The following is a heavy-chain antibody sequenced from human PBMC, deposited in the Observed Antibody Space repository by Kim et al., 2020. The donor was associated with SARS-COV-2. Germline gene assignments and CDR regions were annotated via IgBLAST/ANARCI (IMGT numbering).Heavy chain of an antibody. CDR2: IKSKTDGGTT. Sequence: GGSLRLSCAASGFTFSNAWMSWVRQAPGKGLEWVGRIKSKTDGGTTDYAAPVKGRFTISRDDSKNTLYLQMNSLKTEDTAVYYCTTEFDFGQDIPAAISIVGYGMDVWGQGTTVTVSS. CDR1: GFTFSNAW. CDR3: TTEFDFGQDIPAAISIVGYGMDV. D-gene: IGHD2-2*01. J-gene: IGHJ6*02. V-gene: IGHV3-15*01.